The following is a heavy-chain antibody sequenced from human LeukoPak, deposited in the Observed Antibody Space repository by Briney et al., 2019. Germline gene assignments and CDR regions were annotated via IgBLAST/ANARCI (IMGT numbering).Heavy chain of an antibody. CDR3: VRGCSSTSCYPFDC. D-gene: IGHD2-2*01. J-gene: IGHJ4*02. CDR1: GFSVSTNY. CDR2: IYRGDNT. Sequence: GGSLRLSCVASGFSVSTNYMSWVREAPGKALEGVSVIYRGDNTYYADSVKGRFTISRDNARNTLYMQMNSLRAEDTAVYYCVRGCSSTSCYPFDCWGQGTLVTVSS. V-gene: IGHV3-66*01.